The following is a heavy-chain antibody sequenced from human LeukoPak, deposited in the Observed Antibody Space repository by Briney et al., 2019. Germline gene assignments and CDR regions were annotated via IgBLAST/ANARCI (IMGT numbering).Heavy chain of an antibody. CDR3: ARVGYDFYYYYYMDV. CDR1: GFTFSSYW. J-gene: IGHJ6*03. CDR2: IKQDGSEK. V-gene: IGHV3-7*01. D-gene: IGHD5-12*01. Sequence: GGSLRLSCAASGFTFSSYWMSWVRQAPGKGLEWVANIKQDGSEKYYVHSVKGRFTISRDNAKNSLYLQMNSLRAEDTAVYYCARVGYDFYYYYYMDVWGKGTTVTVSS.